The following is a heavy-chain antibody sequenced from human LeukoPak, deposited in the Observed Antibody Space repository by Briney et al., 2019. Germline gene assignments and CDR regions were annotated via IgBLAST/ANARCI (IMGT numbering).Heavy chain of an antibody. D-gene: IGHD6-19*01. CDR1: GGSISSSSYY. J-gene: IGHJ4*02. CDR3: AKDRRFGQWLVLGYIGNDY. V-gene: IGHV3-23*01. Sequence: ETLSLTCTVSGGSISSSSYYWGWVRQAPGKGLEWVSATSGSGGSTYYADSVKGRFTISRDNSKNTLYLQMNSLRAEDTAVYYCAKDRRFGQWLVLGYIGNDYWGQGTLVTVSS. CDR2: TSGSGGST.